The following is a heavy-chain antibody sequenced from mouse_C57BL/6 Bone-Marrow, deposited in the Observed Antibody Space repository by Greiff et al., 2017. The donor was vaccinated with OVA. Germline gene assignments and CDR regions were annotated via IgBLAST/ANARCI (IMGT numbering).Heavy chain of an antibody. D-gene: IGHD2-3*01. CDR3: TIYDGYYVGFAY. CDR1: GFTFSDAW. J-gene: IGHJ3*01. V-gene: IGHV6-6*01. Sequence: VQLKESGGGLVQPGGSMKLSCAASGFTFSDAWMDWVRQSPEKGLEWVAEIRNKANNHATYYAESVKGRFTISRDDSKSSVYLQMNSLRAEDTGIYYCTIYDGYYVGFAYWGQGTLVTVSA. CDR2: IRNKANNHAT.